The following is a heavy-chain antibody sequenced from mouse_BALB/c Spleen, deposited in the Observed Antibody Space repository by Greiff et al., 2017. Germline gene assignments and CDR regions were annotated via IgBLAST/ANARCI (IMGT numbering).Heavy chain of an antibody. CDR1: GFSLTSYG. J-gene: IGHJ2*01. V-gene: IGHV2-9*02. CDR2: IWAGGST. D-gene: IGHD2-4*01. CDR3: ARDHDYANDY. Sequence: VKLMESGPGLVAPSQSLSITCTVSGFSLTSYGVHWVRQPPGKGLEWLGVIWAGGSTNYNSALMSRLSISKDNSKSQVFLKMNSLQTDDTAMYYCARDHDYANDYWGQGTTLTVSS.